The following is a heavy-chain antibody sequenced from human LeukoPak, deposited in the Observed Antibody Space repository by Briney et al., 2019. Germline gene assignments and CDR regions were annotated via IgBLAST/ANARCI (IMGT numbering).Heavy chain of an antibody. D-gene: IGHD5-18*01. CDR2: ISAYNGST. J-gene: IGHJ4*02. CDR1: GYTFTSYG. Sequence: ASLKVSCKASGYTFTSYGISWVRQAPGQGLEWMGWISAYNGSTNYAQKLQGRVTMTTDTSTSTAYMELRSLRSDDTAVYYCARAVGVQLWSHFFDYWGQGTLVTVSS. V-gene: IGHV1-18*01. CDR3: ARAVGVQLWSHFFDY.